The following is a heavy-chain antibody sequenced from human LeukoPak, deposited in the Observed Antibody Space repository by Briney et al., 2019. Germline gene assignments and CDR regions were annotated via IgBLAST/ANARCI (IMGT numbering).Heavy chain of an antibody. CDR1: GGSISSYY. J-gene: IGHJ4*02. CDR3: ARADGQGAYYFDY. V-gene: IGHV4-59*01. D-gene: IGHD4/OR15-4a*01. Sequence: SETLSLTCTVSGGSISSYYWGWIRQPPGKGLEWIGYIYYTGSTNYNPSLKSRVSISIDTSKNQFSLKLSSVTAADTAVYYCARADGQGAYYFDYWGQGTLVTVSS. CDR2: IYYTGST.